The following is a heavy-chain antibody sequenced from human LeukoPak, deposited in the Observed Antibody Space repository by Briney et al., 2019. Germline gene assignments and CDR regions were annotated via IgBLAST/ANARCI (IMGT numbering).Heavy chain of an antibody. J-gene: IGHJ5*02. V-gene: IGHV4-39*07. CDR1: GGSMRSNSFY. D-gene: IGHD3-9*01. CDR2: INYGGHT. Sequence: SETLSLTCTVSGGSMRSNSFYWGWVRQSPGKGLEWIANINYGGHTYYNPSVKSRVTLSVDVSKNRFSLNLTSVTAADTALYFCARTHFDSLGWFDPWGQGIQVIVSS. CDR3: ARTHFDSLGWFDP.